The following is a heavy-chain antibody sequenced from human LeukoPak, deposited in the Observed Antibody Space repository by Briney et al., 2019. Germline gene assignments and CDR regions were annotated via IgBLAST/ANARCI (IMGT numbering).Heavy chain of an antibody. J-gene: IGHJ3*02. CDR1: GGTFSSYA. V-gene: IGHV1-69*13. CDR2: IIPIFGTA. CDR3: RSEYCSGGSCYLDDAFDI. Sequence: ASVKVSCKASGGTFSSYAISWVRQAPGQGLECMGGIIPIFGTANYAQKFQGRVTITADQSTSTAYMELSSLRSEDTAVYYCRSEYCSGGSCYLDDAFDIWGQGTMVTVSS. D-gene: IGHD2-15*01.